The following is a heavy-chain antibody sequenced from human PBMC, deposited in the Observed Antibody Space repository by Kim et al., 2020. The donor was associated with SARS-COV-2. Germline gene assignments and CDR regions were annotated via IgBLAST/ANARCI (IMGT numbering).Heavy chain of an antibody. D-gene: IGHD6-19*01. CDR3: ARGFSSNIAVAGPCMDV. CDR1: GFTFSSYS. CDR2: ISSSSSTI. J-gene: IGHJ6*02. Sequence: GGSLRLSCAASGFTFSSYSMNWVRQAPGKGLEWVSYISSSSSTIYYADSVKGRFTISRDNAKNSLYLQMNSLRDEDTAVYYCARGFSSNIAVAGPCMDVWGQGTTVTVSS. V-gene: IGHV3-48*02.